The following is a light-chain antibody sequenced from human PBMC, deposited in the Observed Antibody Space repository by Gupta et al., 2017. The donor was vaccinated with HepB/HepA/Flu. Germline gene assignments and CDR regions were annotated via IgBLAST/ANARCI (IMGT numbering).Light chain of an antibody. CDR2: KDT. J-gene: IGLJ1*01. CDR3: QSTDNSDTFYV. CDR1: ALSNQY. V-gene: IGLV3-25*03. Sequence: SYELTQPPSVSVSPGQTARITCSGDALSNQYTYWYQQKPGQSPVLVIYKDTERPSGIPERFSGSSSGTTVTLTISGVQAEDEADYYCQSTDNSDTFYVFGTGIKVTVL.